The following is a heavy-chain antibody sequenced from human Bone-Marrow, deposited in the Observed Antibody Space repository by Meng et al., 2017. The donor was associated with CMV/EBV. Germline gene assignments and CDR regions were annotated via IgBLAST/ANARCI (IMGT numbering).Heavy chain of an antibody. V-gene: IGHV3-21*01. CDR3: ARDGGSDYYYYGMDV. D-gene: IGHD3-16*01. CDR2: ISSSSYI. CDR1: GFTFSSYS. Sequence: GESLKISCAASGFTFSSYSMNWVRQAPGKGLEWVSSISSSSYIYYADSVKGRFTISRDNAKNSLYLQMNSLRAEDTAVYYCARDGGSDYYYYGMDVWGQGTTVTVSS. J-gene: IGHJ6*02.